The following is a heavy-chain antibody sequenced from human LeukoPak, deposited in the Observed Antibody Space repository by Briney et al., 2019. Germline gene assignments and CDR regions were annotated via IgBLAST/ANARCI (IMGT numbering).Heavy chain of an antibody. CDR2: IYPGDSDT. D-gene: IGHD5-24*01. CDR1: GYSFTTYW. J-gene: IGHJ5*02. Sequence: GESLKISCKVAGYSFTTYWIAWVRQMPGKGLEWMGIIYPGDSDTRHSPSFQGQVTISADKSITTVYLQWSSLKASDTAIYYCARLVMESGDGYDYRWFDPWGQGTLVTVSS. CDR3: ARLVMESGDGYDYRWFDP. V-gene: IGHV5-51*01.